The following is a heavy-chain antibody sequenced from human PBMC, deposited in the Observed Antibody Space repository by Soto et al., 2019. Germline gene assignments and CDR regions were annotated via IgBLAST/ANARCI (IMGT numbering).Heavy chain of an antibody. D-gene: IGHD3-10*01. CDR3: ARWGGEPNYYYYGMDV. CDR1: GYTFTSYD. Sequence: ASVKVSCKXSGYTFTSYDINWVRQATGQGLEWMGWMNPNSGNTGYAQKFQGRVTMTRNTSISTAYMELSSLRSEDTAVYYCARWGGEPNYYYYGMDVWGQGTTVTVSS. J-gene: IGHJ6*02. CDR2: MNPNSGNT. V-gene: IGHV1-8*01.